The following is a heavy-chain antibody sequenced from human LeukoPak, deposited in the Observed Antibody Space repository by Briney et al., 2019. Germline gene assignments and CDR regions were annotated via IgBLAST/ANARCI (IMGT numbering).Heavy chain of an antibody. Sequence: PSETLSLTCTVSGGSISSSSYYWGWIRQPPGKGLEWIGSIYYSGSTYYNPSLKSRVTISVDTSKNQFSLKLSSVTAADAAVYYCARNTADYYFHYGSQATLVTVSS. V-gene: IGHV4-39*01. CDR3: ARNTADYYFHY. D-gene: IGHD4/OR15-4a*01. CDR1: GGSISSSSYY. CDR2: IYYSGST. J-gene: IGHJ4*02.